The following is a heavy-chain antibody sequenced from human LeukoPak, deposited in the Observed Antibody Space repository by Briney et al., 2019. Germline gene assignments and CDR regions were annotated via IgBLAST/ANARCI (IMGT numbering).Heavy chain of an antibody. CDR3: ARVRRQRLVRGPHNWFDP. J-gene: IGHJ5*02. D-gene: IGHD6-13*01. CDR2: INHSGST. V-gene: IGHV4-34*01. CDR1: GGSFSGYY. Sequence: SETLSLTCAVYGGSFSGYYWSWIRQPPGKGLEWIGEINHSGSTNYNPSLKSRVTISVDTSKNQFSLKLSSVTAADTAVYYCARVRRQRLVRGPHNWFDPWGQGTLVTVSS.